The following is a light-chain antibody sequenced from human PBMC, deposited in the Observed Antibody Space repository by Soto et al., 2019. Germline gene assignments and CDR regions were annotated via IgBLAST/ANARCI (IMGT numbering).Light chain of an antibody. Sequence: QSALTQPASLSGTPGQSITISCTGTSSDVGRYDYVSWYQQHPGKAPKLLIYDVRSRPSGVSNRFSGSKSGNAASLTISGLQAEDEADYFCTSYISSSTLGVFGTGTKVTVL. V-gene: IGLV2-14*03. J-gene: IGLJ1*01. CDR2: DVR. CDR1: SSDVGRYDY. CDR3: TSYISSSTLGV.